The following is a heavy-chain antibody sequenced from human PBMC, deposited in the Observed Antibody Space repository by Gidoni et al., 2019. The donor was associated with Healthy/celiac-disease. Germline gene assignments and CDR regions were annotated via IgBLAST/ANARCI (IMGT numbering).Heavy chain of an antibody. CDR2: INHSGSP. D-gene: IGHD3-10*01. CDR3: ARFVTMVRGGQLINWFDP. J-gene: IGHJ5*02. V-gene: IGHV4-34*01. CDR1: GGSFSGYY. Sequence: QVQLQQWGAGLLKPSETLSLTCAAYGGSFSGYYWSWIRQPPGKGLEWIGEINHSGSPNYNPSLKSRVTISVDTSKNQFSLKLSSVTAADTAVYYCARFVTMVRGGQLINWFDPWGQGTLVTVSS.